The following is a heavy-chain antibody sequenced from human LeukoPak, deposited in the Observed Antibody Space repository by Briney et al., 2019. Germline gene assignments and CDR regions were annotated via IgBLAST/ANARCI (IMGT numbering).Heavy chain of an antibody. Sequence: SETLSLTCTVSVGSISSYYWSWIRQPPGKGLEWIGYIYYSGSTNYNPSLKSRVTISVDTSKNQFSLKLSSVTAADTAVYYCASRVAEGGFYYGMDVWGQGTTVTVSS. CDR3: ASRVAEGGFYYGMDV. D-gene: IGHD3-16*01. V-gene: IGHV4-59*01. CDR2: IYYSGST. CDR1: VGSISSYY. J-gene: IGHJ6*02.